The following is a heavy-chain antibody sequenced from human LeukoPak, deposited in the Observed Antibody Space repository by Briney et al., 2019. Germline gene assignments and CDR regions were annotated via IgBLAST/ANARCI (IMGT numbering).Heavy chain of an antibody. CDR1: GDSMRDNY. J-gene: IGHJ4*02. Sequence: PSEILSLTRTLNGDSMRDNYCSWIRQPPGKGLEWIGYIYYSGSTNYNPSLKSRVTISVDTSKNQFSLNLSSVTAADTAVYYCAATMVRGVHTHFDFWGQGTLVTVSS. D-gene: IGHD3-10*01. CDR3: AATMVRGVHTHFDF. CDR2: IYYSGST. V-gene: IGHV4-59*08.